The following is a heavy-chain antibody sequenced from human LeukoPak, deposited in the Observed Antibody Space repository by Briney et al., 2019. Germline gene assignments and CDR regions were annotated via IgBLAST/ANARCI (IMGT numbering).Heavy chain of an antibody. CDR3: ARGRVSSSTWYSTYYYYFYMDV. Sequence: SETLSLTCTVSGDSISSYYWNWIRQPPGKGLEWIGYIYYSGSTNYNPSLKSRVTISVDTSKNQFSLRLRSVTAADTAVYFCARGRVSSSTWYSTYYYYFYMDVWGKGTTVTVSS. J-gene: IGHJ6*03. D-gene: IGHD1-1*01. CDR2: IYYSGST. V-gene: IGHV4-59*01. CDR1: GDSISSYY.